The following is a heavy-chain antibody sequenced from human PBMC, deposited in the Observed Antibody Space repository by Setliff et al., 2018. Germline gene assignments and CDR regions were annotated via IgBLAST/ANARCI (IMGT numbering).Heavy chain of an antibody. V-gene: IGHV4-59*02. Sequence: SETLSLTCTVSGVSVASHYWSWIRQAPGTGLEWIAYVHDNGETNQNPSLKSRVTISVDTSKSQFSLKMTSVTAADTAIYYCARGSTGIYDPWGQGILVTVSS. D-gene: IGHD1-1*01. J-gene: IGHJ5*02. CDR1: GVSVASHY. CDR2: VHDNGET. CDR3: ARGSTGIYDP.